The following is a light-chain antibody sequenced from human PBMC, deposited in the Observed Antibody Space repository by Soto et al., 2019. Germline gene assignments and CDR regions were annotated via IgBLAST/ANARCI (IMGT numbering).Light chain of an antibody. V-gene: IGLV2-14*01. CDR3: RSYTSTSTVK. Sequence: QSALTQPAYVSGSPGQSITISCTGTSSDVGLYNYVSWYQHHPGKAPKLLSYDVGDRPSGVSNRVSGTKSGNTASRSISGLQAEDEGYYYCRSYTSTSTVKFGGGTTVTVL. CDR1: SSDVGLYNY. CDR2: DVG. J-gene: IGLJ2*01.